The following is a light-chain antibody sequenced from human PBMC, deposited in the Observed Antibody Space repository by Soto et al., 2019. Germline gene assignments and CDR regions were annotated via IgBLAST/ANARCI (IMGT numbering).Light chain of an antibody. CDR2: GAS. CDR1: QSISNSY. CDR3: QQRSNWPIT. Sequence: EIVLTQSPGTLSLSPGERATLSCRASQSISNSYLAWYQQKPGQAPRLLIYGASSRATGIPDRFSGSGSGTDFTLTISSLEPEDFAVYYCQQRSNWPITFGQGTRLEN. J-gene: IGKJ5*01. V-gene: IGKV3D-20*02.